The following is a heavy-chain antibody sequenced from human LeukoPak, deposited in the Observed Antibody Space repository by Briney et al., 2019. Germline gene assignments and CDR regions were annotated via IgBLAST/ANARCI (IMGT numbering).Heavy chain of an antibody. V-gene: IGHV4-4*02. D-gene: IGHD6-19*01. CDR1: GGTISSSNW. Sequence: SETLSLTCAVSGGTISSSNWWSWVRQPPGKGLEWIGGIYYSGNTYYNASLRSRVTISVDTSKNQFSLKLRSVTAADTAVYYCARETEKQWQHWGQGTMVTVSS. J-gene: IGHJ3*01. CDR2: IYYSGNT. CDR3: ARETEKQWQH.